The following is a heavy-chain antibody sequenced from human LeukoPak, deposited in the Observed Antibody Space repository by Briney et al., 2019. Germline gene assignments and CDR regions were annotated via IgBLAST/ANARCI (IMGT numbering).Heavy chain of an antibody. CDR2: INAGNGNT. V-gene: IGHV1-3*01. J-gene: IGHJ4*02. D-gene: IGHD3-22*01. CDR3: ARDGDSSGYYAWGFDY. Sequence: ASVKVSCKASGYTFTSYAMHWVRQAPGQRLEWMGWINAGNGNTKYSQKFQGRVTITRDTSASTAYMELSSLRSEDTAVYYCARDGDSSGYYAWGFDYWGQGTLVTVSS. CDR1: GYTFTSYA.